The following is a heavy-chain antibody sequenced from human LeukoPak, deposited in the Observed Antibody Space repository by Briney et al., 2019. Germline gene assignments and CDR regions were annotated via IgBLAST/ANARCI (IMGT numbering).Heavy chain of an antibody. D-gene: IGHD1-26*01. J-gene: IGHJ5*02. V-gene: IGHV1-8*01. CDR3: ARFSTGIVGATLGGWFDP. Sequence: ASVKVSCKASGYTFTSYDINWVRQATGQGLEWMGWMNPNSGNTGYAQKFQGRVTMTRNTSISTAYMELSSLRSEDTAVYYCARFSTGIVGATLGGWFDPWGQGTLVTVSS. CDR1: GYTFTSYD. CDR2: MNPNSGNT.